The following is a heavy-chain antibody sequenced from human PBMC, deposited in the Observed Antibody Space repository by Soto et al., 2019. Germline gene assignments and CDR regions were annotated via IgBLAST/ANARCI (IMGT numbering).Heavy chain of an antibody. Sequence: EVQLWESGGGLVQPGGSLRLSCAASGFSFSTYTMSWVRRAPGKGLEWVSAISGSGGSPSYADSVQGRFTISRDNPKKTLYLQMNSLRAEDTAVYYCAKARCTTSNCYVPDYWGQGTLVTVSS. V-gene: IGHV3-23*01. J-gene: IGHJ4*02. CDR2: ISGSGGSP. CDR1: GFSFSTYT. CDR3: AKARCTTSNCYVPDY. D-gene: IGHD2-8*01.